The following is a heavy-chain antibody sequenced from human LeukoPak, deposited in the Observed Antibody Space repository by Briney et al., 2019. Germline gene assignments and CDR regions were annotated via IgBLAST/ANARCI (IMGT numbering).Heavy chain of an antibody. CDR3: ARDPAVADYGMDV. J-gene: IGHJ6*02. V-gene: IGHV6-1*01. CDR2: TYYRSRWGN. D-gene: IGHD6-19*01. CDR1: GDSVSNNIAT. Sequence: SQTLSLTCAISGDSVSNNIATWNWVRQSPSRGLEWLGRTYYRSRWGNDYAISVKGRITINPDTSKNQFSLQLNSVTPEDTAVYYCARDPAVADYGMDVWGQGTTVTVSS.